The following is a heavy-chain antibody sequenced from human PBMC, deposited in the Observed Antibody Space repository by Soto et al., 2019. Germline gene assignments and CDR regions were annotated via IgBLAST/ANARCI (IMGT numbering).Heavy chain of an antibody. CDR3: ARGPRVSSTGTGAH. J-gene: IGHJ4*02. V-gene: IGHV3-74*01. Sequence: PGGSLSLSCAVSAFTFTAYWMHWVRQVPGKGLTWVSRISDDGSTATYADSVKGRFVSSRDNAKNSLYLEMNTLRADDSCLYYCARGPRVSSTGTGAHWGRGTLVTVSS. CDR1: AFTFTAYW. CDR2: ISDDGSTA. D-gene: IGHD1-1*01.